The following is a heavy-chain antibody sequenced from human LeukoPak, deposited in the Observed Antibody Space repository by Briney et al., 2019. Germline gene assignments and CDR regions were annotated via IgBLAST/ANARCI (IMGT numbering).Heavy chain of an antibody. CDR1: GFRFTSYW. D-gene: IGHD2-15*01. CDR3: GNQCSGGICPEN. CDR2: IGQDGSVK. J-gene: IGHJ4*02. Sequence: GGSLRLSCAASGFRFTSYWMTWVRQAPGKGLEWVGNIGQDGSVKNYADSVKGRFTISRDNAKNSVFLQMNSLRAEDTAFYYCGNQCSGGICPENLGRGTLVTVSS. V-gene: IGHV3-7*01.